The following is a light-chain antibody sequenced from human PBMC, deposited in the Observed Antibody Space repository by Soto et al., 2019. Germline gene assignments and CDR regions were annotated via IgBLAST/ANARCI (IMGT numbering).Light chain of an antibody. CDR2: GAS. CDR1: QSVKSSY. CDR3: QQYGSSLYT. V-gene: IGKV3-20*01. Sequence: EIVLTQSPGTLSLSPGERATLSCRASQSVKSSYLAWYQQKPGQSPRLLIYGASSRATGIPGRFSVSGSGTDFTLTISRLEPEAFAVYYCQQYGSSLYTFGQGTKVEIK. J-gene: IGKJ2*01.